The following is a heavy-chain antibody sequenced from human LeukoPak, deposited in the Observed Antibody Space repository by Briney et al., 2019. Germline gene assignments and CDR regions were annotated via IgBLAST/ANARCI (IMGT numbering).Heavy chain of an antibody. Sequence: SETLSLTCTVSGYSISSGYYWGWIRQPPGKGLEWIGSIYHSGSTYYNPSLKSRVTISVDTSKNQFSLKLSSVTAADTAVYYCARDTLGSSSWYTYYYYMDVWGKGTTVTVSS. CDR3: ARDTLGSSSWYTYYYYMDV. CDR1: GYSISSGYY. D-gene: IGHD6-13*01. CDR2: IYHSGST. V-gene: IGHV4-38-2*02. J-gene: IGHJ6*03.